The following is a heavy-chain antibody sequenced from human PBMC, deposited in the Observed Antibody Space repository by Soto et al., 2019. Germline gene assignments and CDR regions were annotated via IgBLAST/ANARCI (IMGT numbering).Heavy chain of an antibody. Sequence: SVKVSRKATGGTFLRYAISWVRQASGQGLERMRGINPIFGTANYAQKFQGRVTITADESTSTAYMELSSLRSEDTAVYYCARERVYYYDSSGYYLDFWGQGTLVTVSS. V-gene: IGHV1-69*13. D-gene: IGHD3-22*01. CDR3: ARERVYYYDSSGYYLDF. CDR2: INPIFGTA. J-gene: IGHJ4*02. CDR1: GGTFLRYA.